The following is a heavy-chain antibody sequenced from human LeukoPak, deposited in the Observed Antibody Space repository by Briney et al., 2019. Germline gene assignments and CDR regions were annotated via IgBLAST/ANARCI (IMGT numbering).Heavy chain of an antibody. Sequence: GGSLRLSCAASGFTFSSYWMHWVRQAPGKGLVWVSRINTDGSSTSYADSVKGRFTISRDNAKNTLYLQMNSLRAEDTAVYYCAKAADFVYDFWSFYDYWGQGTLVTVSS. CDR2: INTDGSST. V-gene: IGHV3-74*01. J-gene: IGHJ4*02. CDR1: GFTFSSYW. CDR3: AKAADFVYDFWSFYDY. D-gene: IGHD3-3*01.